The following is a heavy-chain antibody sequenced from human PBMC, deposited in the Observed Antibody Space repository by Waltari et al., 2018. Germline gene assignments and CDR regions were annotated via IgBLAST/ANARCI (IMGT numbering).Heavy chain of an antibody. Sequence: QVQLVQSGAEVKKPGSSVKVSCKASGGTFSSYAISWVRQAPGQGLEWVGGIIPVFGTANYAQKCQCRVTITTDESTSTAYMELSSLRSEDTAVYYCARRRPGDYFDYWGQGTLVTVSS. J-gene: IGHJ4*02. CDR1: GGTFSSYA. D-gene: IGHD4-17*01. CDR3: ARRRPGDYFDY. CDR2: IIPVFGTA. V-gene: IGHV1-69*05.